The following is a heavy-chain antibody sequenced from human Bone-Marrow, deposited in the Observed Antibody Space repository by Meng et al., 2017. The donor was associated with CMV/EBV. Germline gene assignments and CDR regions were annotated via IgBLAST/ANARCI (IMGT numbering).Heavy chain of an antibody. CDR1: GGSISGSDW. D-gene: IGHD1-14*01. J-gene: IGHJ4*02. CDR3: ARNHGKSDFDY. V-gene: IGHV4-4*02. Sequence: TCAVFGGSISGSDWWTWGRQPPGKVLEWIGEISHSRSTNYTPSLKTRVTISVDKSKNQFSLRVSSVTAADTAVYYCARNHGKSDFDYWGQGTLVTVSS. CDR2: ISHSRST.